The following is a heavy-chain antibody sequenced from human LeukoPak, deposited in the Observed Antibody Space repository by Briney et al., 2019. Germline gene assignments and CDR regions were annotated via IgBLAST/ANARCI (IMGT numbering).Heavy chain of an antibody. CDR2: IYYSGST. V-gene: IGHV4-59*01. CDR1: GGSISSYY. D-gene: IGHD2-2*01. CDR3: AREASNYCSSTSCYAGAFAY. Sequence: SETLSLTCTVSGGSISSYYWGWIRQPPGKGLEWIGYIYYSGSTNYNPSLKSRVTISVDTSKNQFSLKLSSVTAADTAVYYCAREASNYCSSTSCYAGAFAYWGQGTLVTVSS. J-gene: IGHJ4*02.